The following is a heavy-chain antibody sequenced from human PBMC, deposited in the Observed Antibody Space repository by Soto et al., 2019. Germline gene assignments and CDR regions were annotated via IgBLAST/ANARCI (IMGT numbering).Heavy chain of an antibody. CDR3: ARGERGAGDVIAVAGTPSMDV. CDR1: GFTFSSYA. V-gene: IGHV3-30-3*01. J-gene: IGHJ6*02. Sequence: GGSLRLSCAASGFTFSSYAMHWVRQAPGKGLEWVAVISYDGSNKYYADSVKGRFTISRDNSKNTLYLQMNSLRAEDTAVYYCARGERGAGDVIAVAGTPSMDVWGQGTTVTVSS. D-gene: IGHD6-19*01. CDR2: ISYDGSNK.